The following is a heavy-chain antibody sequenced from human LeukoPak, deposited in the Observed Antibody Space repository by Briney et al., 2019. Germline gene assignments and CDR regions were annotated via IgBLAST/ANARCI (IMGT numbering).Heavy chain of an antibody. D-gene: IGHD5-18*01. J-gene: IGHJ4*02. Sequence: GGSLRLSCAASGFTFSSYAMHWVRQAPGRGLEWVAVISYDGSNKYYADSVKGRFTISRDNSKNTLYLQMNNLRAEDTAVYYCAKDPRDHSYGWSWRYFDYWGQGTLVTVSS. CDR1: GFTFSSYA. V-gene: IGHV3-30*04. CDR2: ISYDGSNK. CDR3: AKDPRDHSYGWSWRYFDY.